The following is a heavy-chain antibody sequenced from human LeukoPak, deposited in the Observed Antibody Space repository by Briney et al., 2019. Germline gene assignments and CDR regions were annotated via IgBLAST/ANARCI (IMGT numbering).Heavy chain of an antibody. CDR1: GYSISSGYY. CDR2: IYHSGRT. J-gene: IGHJ6*03. V-gene: IGHV4-38-2*02. CDR3: AREGRYRYGYNEYHLYMDV. Sequence: PSETLSLTCTVSGYSISSGYYWGWIRQPPGKGLEWIGSIYHSGRTFYNPSLKSRVIISVDTSKNQFSLKLSSVTAAETAVYYCAREGRYRYGYNEYHLYMDVWGKGATVTVSS. D-gene: IGHD5-18*01.